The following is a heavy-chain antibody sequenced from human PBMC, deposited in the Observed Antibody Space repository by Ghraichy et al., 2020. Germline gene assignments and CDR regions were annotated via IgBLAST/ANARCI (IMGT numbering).Heavy chain of an antibody. D-gene: IGHD1-1*01. V-gene: IGHV4-39*07. Sequence: TLSLTCTVSGGSISSSSYYWGWIRQPPGKGLEWIGSIYYSGSTYYNPSLKSRVTISVDTSKNQFSLKLSSVTAADTAVYYCARRRDWNDGSFDYWGQGTLVTVSS. CDR3: ARRRDWNDGSFDY. J-gene: IGHJ4*02. CDR2: IYYSGST. CDR1: GGSISSSSYY.